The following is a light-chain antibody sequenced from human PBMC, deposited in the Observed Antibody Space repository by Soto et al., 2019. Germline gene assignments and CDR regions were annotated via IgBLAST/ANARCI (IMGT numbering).Light chain of an antibody. V-gene: IGKV3-20*01. CDR3: QQYGSSPRT. J-gene: IGKJ1*01. Sequence: EIVLTQSPGTLSLSPGERATLSCRASQSVSSSYLAWYQQKPGQAPRLLIYGASNRSTGIPDRFSGSGSGTDFTLTLSRLEPEDFAVYYWQQYGSSPRTFGQGTNVEIK. CDR1: QSVSSSY. CDR2: GAS.